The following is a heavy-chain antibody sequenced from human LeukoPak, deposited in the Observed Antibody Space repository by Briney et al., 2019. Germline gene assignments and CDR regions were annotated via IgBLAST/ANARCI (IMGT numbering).Heavy chain of an antibody. Sequence: NPGGSLRLSCAASGFTFSNAWMSWVRQAPGKGLEWVGRIKSKTDGGTTDYAAPVKGRFTISRDDSKNTLYLQMNSLKTEDTAVYYCTTGGIVVVITNYYWGQGTLVTVSS. D-gene: IGHD3-22*01. CDR1: GFTFSNAW. V-gene: IGHV3-15*01. CDR2: IKSKTDGGTT. J-gene: IGHJ4*02. CDR3: TTGGIVVVITNYY.